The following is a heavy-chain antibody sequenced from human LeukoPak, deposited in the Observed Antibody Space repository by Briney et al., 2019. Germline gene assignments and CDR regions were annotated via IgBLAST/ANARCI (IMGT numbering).Heavy chain of an antibody. D-gene: IGHD3-10*02. V-gene: IGHV1-2*02. J-gene: IGHJ6*03. CDR2: INPNSGGT. CDR1: GYTFTGYY. Sequence: ASVKVSCKASGYTFTGYYMHWVRQAPGQGLEWMGWINPNSGGTNYAQKFQGRVTMTRDTSISTAYMELSRLRSDDTAVYYCARGEVGYYYVPMDVWGKGTTVTVSS. CDR3: ARGEVGYYYVPMDV.